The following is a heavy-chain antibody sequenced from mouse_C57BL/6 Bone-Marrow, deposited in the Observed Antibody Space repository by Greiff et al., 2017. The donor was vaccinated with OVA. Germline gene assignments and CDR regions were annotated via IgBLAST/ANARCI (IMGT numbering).Heavy chain of an antibody. J-gene: IGHJ4*01. CDR2: IYPRSGNT. CDR3: ARDYCNSRAMDY. Sequence: VQLQESGAELARPGASVKLSCKASGYTFTSYGISWVKQRTGQGLEWIGEIYPRSGNTYYNEKFKGKATLTADKSSSTAYMELRSLTSEDSAVYYCARDYCNSRAMDYWGQGTSVTVSS. CDR1: GYTFTSYG. V-gene: IGHV1-81*01. D-gene: IGHD2-1*01.